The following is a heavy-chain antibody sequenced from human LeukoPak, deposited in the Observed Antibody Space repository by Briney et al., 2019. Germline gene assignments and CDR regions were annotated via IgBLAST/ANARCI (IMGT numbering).Heavy chain of an antibody. D-gene: IGHD6-19*01. J-gene: IGHJ4*02. V-gene: IGHV1-46*01. CDR1: GYTFTSHY. CDR3: ARSIAVAGTVDY. Sequence: ASVKVSCKASGYTFTSHYMHWVRQAPGQGLEWMGIINPSGGSTSYAQKFQGRVTMTRDTSTSTVYMELSSLRSEDTAVYYCARSIAVAGTVDYWGRGTLVTVSS. CDR2: INPSGGST.